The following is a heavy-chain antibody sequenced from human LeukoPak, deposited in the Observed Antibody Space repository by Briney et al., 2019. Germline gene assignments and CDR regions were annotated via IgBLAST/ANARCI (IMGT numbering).Heavy chain of an antibody. D-gene: IGHD3-16*01. V-gene: IGHV1-46*01. CDR1: GYTFTSYY. CDR2: INPSGGST. Sequence: ASVKVSCKASGYTFTSYYMHWVRQAPGQGLEWMGIINPSGGSTSYAQKFQGRVTMTTDTSTSTAYMELRSLRSDDTAVYYCARGNYDYVWGSYYDYWGQGTLVTVSS. CDR3: ARGNYDYVWGSYYDY. J-gene: IGHJ4*02.